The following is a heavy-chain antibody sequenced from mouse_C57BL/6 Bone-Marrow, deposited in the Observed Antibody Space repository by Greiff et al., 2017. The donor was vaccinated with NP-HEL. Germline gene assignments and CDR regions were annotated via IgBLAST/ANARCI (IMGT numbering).Heavy chain of an antibody. CDR3: TRAGYYSYWYFDV. CDR2: ISSGGDYI. Sequence: EVKVEESGAGLVKPGGSLKLSCAASGFTFSSYAMSWVRQTPEKRLEWVAYISSGGDYIYYADTVKGRFTISRDNARNTLYLQMISLKSEDTAMYYCTRAGYYSYWYFDVWGTGTTVTVSS. CDR1: GFTFSSYA. J-gene: IGHJ1*03. D-gene: IGHD2-3*01. V-gene: IGHV5-9-1*02.